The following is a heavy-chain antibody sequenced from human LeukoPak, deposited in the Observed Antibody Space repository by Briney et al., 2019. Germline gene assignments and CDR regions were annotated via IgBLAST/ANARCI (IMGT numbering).Heavy chain of an antibody. CDR2: TYTSGST. CDR1: GGSISSYY. J-gene: IGHJ5*02. Sequence: SETLSLTCTVSGGSISSYYWSWIRQPAGKGLEWIGRTYTSGSTNYNPSLKSRVTMSVDTSKNQFSLKLSSVTAADTAVYYCARWVRRPGRQLGDNWFDPWGQGTLVTVSS. D-gene: IGHD6-13*01. V-gene: IGHV4-4*07. CDR3: ARWVRRPGRQLGDNWFDP.